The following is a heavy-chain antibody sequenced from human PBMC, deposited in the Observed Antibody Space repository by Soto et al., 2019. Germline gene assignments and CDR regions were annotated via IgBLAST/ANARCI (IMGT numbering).Heavy chain of an antibody. D-gene: IGHD1-26*01. V-gene: IGHV1-69*01. CDR2: TIPLVGTT. J-gene: IGHJ5*02. CDR1: GGTFSSFA. Sequence: QVQLVQSGAEVKKPGSSVKVSCKTSGGTFSSFAINWVRQAPGQGLEWMGGTIPLVGTTDYAQKFQGRVTITADESTGTVYMELSSLRSEDTAIYYCAEIVGATNGWFEPWGQGTLVTVSS. CDR3: AEIVGATNGWFEP.